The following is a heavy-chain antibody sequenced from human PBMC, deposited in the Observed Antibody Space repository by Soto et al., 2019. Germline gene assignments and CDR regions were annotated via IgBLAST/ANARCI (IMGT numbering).Heavy chain of an antibody. V-gene: IGHV4-38-2*01. D-gene: IGHD6-13*01. CDR2: IYHSGST. CDR3: ATPSSSSWYRGGAFDI. J-gene: IGHJ3*02. CDR1: GYSISSGYY. Sequence: SETLSLTCAVSGYSISSGYYWGWIRQPPGKGLEWIGSIYHSGSTYYNPSLKSRVTISVDTSKNQFSLKLSSVTAADTAVYYCATPSSSSWYRGGAFDIRGQGTMVTVSS.